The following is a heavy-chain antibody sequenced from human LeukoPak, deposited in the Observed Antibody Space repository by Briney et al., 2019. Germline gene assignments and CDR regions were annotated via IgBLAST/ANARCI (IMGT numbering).Heavy chain of an antibody. D-gene: IGHD6-13*01. CDR1: GAPISIGSYY. J-gene: IGHJ4*02. V-gene: IGHV4-61*02. CDR3: AKSAAGMRGFDF. Sequence: PSETLSLTCTVSGAPISIGSYYWSWFRQPAGKGLEWLGRIHISGSTNYNPSLKSRVTISIDTSKNQFSLQLSSVTAADTAVYYCAKSAAGMRGFDFWGQGTLVTVSS. CDR2: IHISGST.